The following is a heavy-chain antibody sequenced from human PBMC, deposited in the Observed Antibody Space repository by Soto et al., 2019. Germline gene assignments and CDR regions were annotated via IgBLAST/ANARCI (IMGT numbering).Heavy chain of an antibody. CDR2: INAGNGNT. CDR3: AREEQQLVPPYYYYGMDV. Sequence: QVQLVQSGAEVKKPGASVKVSCKASGYTFTSYAMHWVRQAPGQRLEWMGWINAGNGNTKYSQKFQGRVTITRDTSASTAYMDLSSLGSEDTAVYYCAREEQQLVPPYYYYGMDVWGQGTTVTVSS. D-gene: IGHD6-13*01. J-gene: IGHJ6*02. V-gene: IGHV1-3*01. CDR1: GYTFTSYA.